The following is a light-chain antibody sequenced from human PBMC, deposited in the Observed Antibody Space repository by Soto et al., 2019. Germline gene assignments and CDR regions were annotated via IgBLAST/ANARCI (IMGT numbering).Light chain of an antibody. Sequence: EIVLTQTPGTLSLSPVERATLSFRSSQSVSSSYLAWYQQKPGQAPRLLIYGASSRATGIPDRFSGSGSGTDFTLTINRLEPEDFAVYYCQQYDYSPRTFGQGTKV. CDR2: GAS. V-gene: IGKV3-20*01. CDR1: QSVSSSY. CDR3: QQYDYSPRT. J-gene: IGKJ1*01.